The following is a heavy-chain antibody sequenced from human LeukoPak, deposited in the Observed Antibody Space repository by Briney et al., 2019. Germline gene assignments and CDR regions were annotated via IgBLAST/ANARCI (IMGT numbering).Heavy chain of an antibody. V-gene: IGHV1-69*06. J-gene: IGHJ4*02. D-gene: IGHD3-3*01. CDR2: IIPIFGTA. CDR3: ARGVTFDFWSGYTKPYYFDY. CDR1: GGTFSSYA. Sequence: SVKVSCKASGGTFSSYAISWVRRAPGQGLEWMGGIIPIFGTANYAQKFQGRVTITADKSTSTAYMELSSLRSEDTAVYYCARGVTFDFWSGYTKPYYFDYWGQGTLVTVSS.